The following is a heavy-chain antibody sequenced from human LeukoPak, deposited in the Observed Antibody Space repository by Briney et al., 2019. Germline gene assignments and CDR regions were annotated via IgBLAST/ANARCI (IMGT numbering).Heavy chain of an antibody. Sequence: TGGSLRLSCAASGFTFSSYSMSWVRQAPGKGLEWVSYISSSGSTIYYADSVKGRFTISRDNAKNSLYLQMNSLRAEDTAVYYCASTPGYYDSSGYYYDFDYWGQGTLVTVSS. CDR3: ASTPGYYDSSGYYYDFDY. D-gene: IGHD3-22*01. CDR1: GFTFSSYS. CDR2: ISSSGSTI. V-gene: IGHV3-48*04. J-gene: IGHJ4*02.